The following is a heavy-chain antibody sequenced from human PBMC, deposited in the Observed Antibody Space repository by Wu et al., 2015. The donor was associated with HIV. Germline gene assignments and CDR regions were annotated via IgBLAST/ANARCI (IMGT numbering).Heavy chain of an antibody. CDR1: GGTLSHYE. CDR3: AGRRPEWRHFDR. CDR2: IIPMFGTL. Sequence: QVQLVQSGAEVKKPGSSVKVSCRASGGTLSHYEISWMRQAPGQGLEWMGGIIPMFGTLNYAQKFQGRVTIATDKSTSTVYMEFSSLRSEDTAMYYCAGRRPEWRHFDRWGQGTLVTVSS. D-gene: IGHD1-26*01. V-gene: IGHV1-69*05. J-gene: IGHJ4*02.